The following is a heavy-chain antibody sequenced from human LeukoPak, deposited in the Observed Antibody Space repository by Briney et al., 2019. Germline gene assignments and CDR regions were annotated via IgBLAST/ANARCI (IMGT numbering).Heavy chain of an antibody. CDR2: ISSSSSTL. J-gene: IGHJ5*02. CDR3: ARVSHYGSGWFDP. Sequence: PGGSLRLSCAASGFTFSSYSMNWARQAPGKGLEWVSYISSSSSTLYYADSVKGRFTISRDNAKNSLYLQMNSLRAEDTAVYYCARVSHYGSGWFDPWGQGTLVTVSS. D-gene: IGHD3-10*01. V-gene: IGHV3-48*01. CDR1: GFTFSSYS.